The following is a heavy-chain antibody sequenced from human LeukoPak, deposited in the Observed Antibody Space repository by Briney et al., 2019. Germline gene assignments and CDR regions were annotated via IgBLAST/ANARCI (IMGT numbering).Heavy chain of an antibody. Sequence: GGSLRLSCAASGFTFSNYWMHWVRQAPGKGLVWVSHINSDGSSTTYADSVKGRFTISRDNAKNTLYLQMNSLRAEDTAVYYCARAGRGLRYFDWLTYDYWGQGTLVTVSS. CDR3: ARAGRGLRYFDWLTYDY. D-gene: IGHD3-9*01. V-gene: IGHV3-74*01. CDR2: INSDGSST. CDR1: GFTFSNYW. J-gene: IGHJ4*02.